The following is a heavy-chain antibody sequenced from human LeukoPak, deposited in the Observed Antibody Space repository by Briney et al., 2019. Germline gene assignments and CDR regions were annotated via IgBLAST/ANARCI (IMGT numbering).Heavy chain of an antibody. J-gene: IGHJ5*02. V-gene: IGHV1/OR15-2*02. D-gene: IGHD1-26*01. CDR3: ARISSGPYSP. CDR2: INTYNGNT. CDR1: GYTFTGYY. Sequence: GASVKVSCKASGYTFTGYYMHWVRQAPGQGLEWMGWINTYNGNTNYPQKVQGRVTLTTDTSTSTAYMELRSLSSDDTAVYYCARISSGPYSPWGQGTLVTVSS.